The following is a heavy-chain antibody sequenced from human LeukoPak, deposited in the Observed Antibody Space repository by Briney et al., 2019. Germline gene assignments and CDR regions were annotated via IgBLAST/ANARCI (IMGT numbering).Heavy chain of an antibody. CDR1: GGSISSYY. CDR3: ARRVTGRYCSGGSCYPNWFDP. Sequence: PSETLSLTCTVSGGSISSYYWSWIRQPPGKGLEWIGYIYYSGSTNYNPSLKSRVTISVDTSKNQFSLKLSSVTAADTAVYYCARRVTGRYCSGGSCYPNWFDPWGQGTLVTVSS. CDR2: IYYSGST. J-gene: IGHJ5*02. V-gene: IGHV4-59*08. D-gene: IGHD2-15*01.